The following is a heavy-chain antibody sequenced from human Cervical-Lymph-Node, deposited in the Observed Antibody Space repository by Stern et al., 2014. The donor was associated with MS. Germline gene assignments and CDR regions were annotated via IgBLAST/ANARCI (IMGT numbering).Heavy chain of an antibody. CDR1: GGSISSSTYY. CDR3: ARHDGWLPHY. CDR2: IYYSGTT. V-gene: IGHV4-39*01. J-gene: IGHJ4*02. Sequence: VQLVESGPGLVKPSETLSLTCSVSGGSISSSTYYWGWIRQPPGKGLEWIGSIYYSGTTYYNPSLKSRVTIDTSTNQFSLRLTSVTAADTAVYYCARHDGWLPHYWSQGTLVTVSS. D-gene: IGHD5-12*01.